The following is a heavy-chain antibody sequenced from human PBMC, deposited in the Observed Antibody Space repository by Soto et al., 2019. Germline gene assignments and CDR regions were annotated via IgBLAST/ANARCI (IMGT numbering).Heavy chain of an antibody. J-gene: IGHJ4*02. CDR3: ARRQRAALDY. CDR2: ISSSSSYI. CDR1: GFTFSSYS. V-gene: IGHV3-21*01. Sequence: EVQLVESGGGLVKPGGSLRLSCAASGFTFSSYSMNWVRQAPGKGLEWVSSISSSSSYIYYADSVKGRFTISRDNAKNSLYLQMNSLRAEDTAVYHCARRQRAALDYWGQGTLVTVSS. D-gene: IGHD6-25*01.